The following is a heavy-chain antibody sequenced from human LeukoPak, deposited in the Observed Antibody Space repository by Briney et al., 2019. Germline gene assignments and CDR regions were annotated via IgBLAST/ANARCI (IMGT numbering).Heavy chain of an antibody. CDR3: ARGVRIVAGKFRRDYYMDV. Sequence: GGSLRLSCAASGFTFSNYYMSWVRQAPGKGLEWVASIKQDGSDKYYVDSVKGRFTISRDNAKNSLYLQMNSLGAEDTAVYYCARGVRIVAGKFRRDYYMDVWGKGTTVTVFS. CDR2: IKQDGSDK. D-gene: IGHD6-19*01. V-gene: IGHV3-7*01. J-gene: IGHJ6*03. CDR1: GFTFSNYY.